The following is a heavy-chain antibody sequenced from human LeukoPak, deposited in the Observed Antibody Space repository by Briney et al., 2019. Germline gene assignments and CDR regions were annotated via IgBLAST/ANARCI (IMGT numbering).Heavy chain of an antibody. CDR3: ARDHAYRTDY. D-gene: IGHD2-2*01. V-gene: IGHV3-7*01. CDR2: INQDESKK. Sequence: GGSLKLSCAASGFSFSNDWMCWVRQAPGKGLEWVANINQDESKKYYVDSVKGRFTISRDNAKNSLYLQMSSLRAEDTAVYYCARDHAYRTDYWGQGTLVTVSS. CDR1: GFSFSNDW. J-gene: IGHJ4*02.